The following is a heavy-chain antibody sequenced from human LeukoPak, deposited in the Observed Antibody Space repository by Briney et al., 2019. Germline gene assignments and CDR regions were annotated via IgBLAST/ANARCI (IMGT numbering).Heavy chain of an antibody. Sequence: GGSLRLSCAASGFTFSDYYMNWIRQAPGKGLEWVSYINTSGSTIYYAHSVKGRFTISRDNANNSLYLQLNSLRADDTAVYYCATGKTQHTWIPPDLKYCYDYWGQGTLVIVSS. J-gene: IGHJ4*02. CDR1: GFTFSDYY. CDR3: ATGKTQHTWIPPDLKYCYDY. CDR2: INTSGSTI. V-gene: IGHV3-11*01. D-gene: IGHD5-18*01.